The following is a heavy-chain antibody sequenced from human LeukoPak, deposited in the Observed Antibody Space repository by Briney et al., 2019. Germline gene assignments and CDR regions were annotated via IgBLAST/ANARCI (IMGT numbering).Heavy chain of an antibody. D-gene: IGHD2-2*01. J-gene: IGHJ4*02. V-gene: IGHV4-59*01. Sequence: SETLSLTCTVSGDSIGIYFWSWIRQPPGRGLEWIGYIYYSGETHFNPSLKSRVTMSVDTSKNQFSLNLYSVTAADTAVYYCARGSGYCSSTSCQYYFDYWGQGTLVTVSS. CDR3: ARGSGYCSSTSCQYYFDY. CDR2: IYYSGET. CDR1: GDSIGIYF.